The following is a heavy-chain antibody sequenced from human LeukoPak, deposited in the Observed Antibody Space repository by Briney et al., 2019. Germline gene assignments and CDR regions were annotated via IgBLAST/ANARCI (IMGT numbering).Heavy chain of an antibody. D-gene: IGHD6-6*01. V-gene: IGHV3-30*18. CDR3: AKDQEYSSSSPVDY. Sequence: GGSLRLSCAASGFTFSSYGMHWVRQAPGKGLGWVAVISYDGSNKYYADSVKGRLTISRDNSTNTLYLQMNSLRAEDTAVYYCAKDQEYSSSSPVDYWGQGTLVTVSS. CDR1: GFTFSSYG. J-gene: IGHJ4*02. CDR2: ISYDGSNK.